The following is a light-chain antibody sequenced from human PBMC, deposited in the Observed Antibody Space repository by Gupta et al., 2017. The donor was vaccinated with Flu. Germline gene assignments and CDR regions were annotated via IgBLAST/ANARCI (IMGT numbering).Light chain of an antibody. Sequence: QSALTQPASVSGSPGQSITISCTGTSSDVGSYNNVSWYLQHPGKTPKLMIYEVSNRPSGVSNRFSGSNSATTASLTITGLQAEDEADYYCSSYTSNTDIYAFGTGTKVTVL. CDR2: EVS. CDR1: SSDVGSYNN. CDR3: SSYTSNTDIYA. J-gene: IGLJ1*01. V-gene: IGLV2-14*01.